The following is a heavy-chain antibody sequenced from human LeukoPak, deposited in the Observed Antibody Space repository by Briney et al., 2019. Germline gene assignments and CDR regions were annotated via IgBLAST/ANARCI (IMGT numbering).Heavy chain of an antibody. J-gene: IGHJ5*02. V-gene: IGHV3-74*01. CDR2: INSDGSGT. CDR3: ARGVGNWFDP. CDR1: GFTFSSYA. Sequence: GESLKISCVASGFTFSSYAMHWVRQAPGKGLVWVSRINSDGSGTTDSVKGRFTISRDNAKNMLYLQMNSLRAEDTAVYYCARGVGNWFDPWGQGTLVTVSS.